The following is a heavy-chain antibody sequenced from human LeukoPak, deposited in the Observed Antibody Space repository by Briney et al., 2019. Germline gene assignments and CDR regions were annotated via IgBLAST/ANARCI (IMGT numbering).Heavy chain of an antibody. D-gene: IGHD1-7*01. Sequence: GGSLILSCAASGFTVSNNYMSWVRQAPGKGLEWVSLIYAGGSTYYADSVKGRFTISRDNSKNTLYLQMNSVRAADTAVYFCAKDREGTTFDNWGQGTLVTVSS. J-gene: IGHJ4*02. CDR1: GFTVSNNY. CDR3: AKDREGTTFDN. V-gene: IGHV3-53*01. CDR2: IYAGGST.